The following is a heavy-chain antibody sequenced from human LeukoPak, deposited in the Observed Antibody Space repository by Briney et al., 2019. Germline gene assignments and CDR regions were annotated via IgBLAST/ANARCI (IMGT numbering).Heavy chain of an antibody. CDR3: AKERSLEIAVAGTIFDH. J-gene: IGHJ4*02. V-gene: IGHV3-66*01. Sequence: GSLRLSCAASGFTVSSNYMGWVRQAPGKGLEWVSVIYSGGDTYYADSVKGRFTISRDNSKNMIYLGMSSLKAEDTAVYYCAKERSLEIAVAGTIFDHWGQGTLVTVSS. CDR2: IYSGGDT. CDR1: GFTVSSNY. D-gene: IGHD6-19*01.